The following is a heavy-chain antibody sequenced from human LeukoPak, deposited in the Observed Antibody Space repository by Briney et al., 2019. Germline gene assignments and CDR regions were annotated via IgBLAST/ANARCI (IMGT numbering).Heavy chain of an antibody. CDR2: IYYSGST. CDR1: GVSISSYY. J-gene: IGHJ6*02. CDR3: ARVVEDSSGYYISYGMDV. Sequence: SETLSLTCTVSGVSISSYYWSWLRQPPGKGLEWIGYIYYSGSTNYNPSLKSRVTISVDTSKNQFSLKLSSVTAADTAVYYCARVVEDSSGYYISYGMDVWGQGTTVTVSS. V-gene: IGHV4-59*01. D-gene: IGHD3-22*01.